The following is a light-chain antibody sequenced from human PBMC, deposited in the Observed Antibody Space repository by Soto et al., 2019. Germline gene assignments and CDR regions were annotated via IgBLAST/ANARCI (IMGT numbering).Light chain of an antibody. V-gene: IGKV3-20*01. CDR3: QQYGGLPYT. Sequence: EIVMTQSPATLSVSPGERATLSCRASQSVSSNLAWYQQRLGQAPRLLIYGASSGATGIPDRFSGSGSGTDFTLTISRLEPEDFAIYYCQQYGGLPYTFGQGTKLEIK. J-gene: IGKJ2*01. CDR1: QSVSSN. CDR2: GAS.